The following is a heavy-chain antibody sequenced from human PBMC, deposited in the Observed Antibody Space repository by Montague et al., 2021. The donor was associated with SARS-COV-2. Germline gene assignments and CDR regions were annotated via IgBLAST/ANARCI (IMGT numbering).Heavy chain of an antibody. V-gene: IGHV4-31*03. Sequence: TLSLTCIVSGGSISSGGYYWSWIRQHPGKGLEWIGYIYYSGSTYYNPSLKSRVTISVDTSKNQFSLKLSSVTAADTAVYYCARLTAGYCSGGSCYWGTGFDYWGQGTLVTVSS. J-gene: IGHJ4*02. CDR1: GGSISSGGYY. CDR2: IYYSGST. CDR3: ARLTAGYCSGGSCYWGTGFDY. D-gene: IGHD2-15*01.